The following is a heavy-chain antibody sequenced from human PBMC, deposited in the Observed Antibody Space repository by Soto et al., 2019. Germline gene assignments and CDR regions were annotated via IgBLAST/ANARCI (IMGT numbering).Heavy chain of an antibody. J-gene: IGHJ4*02. D-gene: IGHD5-12*01. CDR2: INPNSGGT. CDR1: GYTFTGYY. Sequence: QVQLVQSGAEVKKPGASVKVSCKASGYTFTGYYMHWVRQAPGQGLEWMGWINPNSGGTNYAQKFQGWVTMTRDTSISKAYMEVSRVRSGDTAVYYCAREGDGVEMATNLKGTFDYWGQGTLVTVSS. V-gene: IGHV1-2*04. CDR3: AREGDGVEMATNLKGTFDY.